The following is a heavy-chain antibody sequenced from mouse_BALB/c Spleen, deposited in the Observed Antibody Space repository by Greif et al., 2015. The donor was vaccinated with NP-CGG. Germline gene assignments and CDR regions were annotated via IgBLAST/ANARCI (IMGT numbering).Heavy chain of an antibody. J-gene: IGHJ4*01. D-gene: IGHD1-1*01. CDR1: GFTFSSFG. Sequence: EVKLMESGGGLVQPGGSRKLSCAASGFTFSSFGMHWVRQAPEKGLEWVAYISSGSSTIYYADTVKGRFTISGDNPKNALFLQMASLRSEDTAMYCCARSLYYGSSLYAMDYWGQGTSVTVSS. V-gene: IGHV5-17*02. CDR2: ISSGSSTI. CDR3: ARSLYYGSSLYAMDY.